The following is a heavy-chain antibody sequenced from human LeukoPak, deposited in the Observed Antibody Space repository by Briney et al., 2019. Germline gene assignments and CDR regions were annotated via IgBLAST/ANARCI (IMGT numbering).Heavy chain of an antibody. CDR1: GGSISSYY. D-gene: IGHD4-17*01. CDR2: IYYSGST. CDR3: ARGGDYGVKIDY. V-gene: IGHV4-59*01. J-gene: IGHJ4*02. Sequence: SETLSLTCTVSGGSISSYYWSWIRQPPGKGLEWIGYIYYSGSTNYNPSLKSRVTISVHTSKNQFSLKLSSVPAADPAVYYCARGGDYGVKIDYWGQRTLVTVSS.